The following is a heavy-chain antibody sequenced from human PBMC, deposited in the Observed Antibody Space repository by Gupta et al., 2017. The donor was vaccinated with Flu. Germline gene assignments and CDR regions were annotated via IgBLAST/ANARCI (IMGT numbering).Heavy chain of an antibody. CDR1: SSYA. CDR3: AREGMATATSFDY. J-gene: IGHJ4*02. V-gene: IGHV1-69*01. D-gene: IGHD5-18*01. Sequence: SSYAISWGRQAPGQGLEWMGGIIPIFGTANYAQKFKGRVTITADESTSTAYMELSSLRSEDTAVYYCAREGMATATSFDYWGQGTLVTVSS. CDR2: IIPIFGTA.